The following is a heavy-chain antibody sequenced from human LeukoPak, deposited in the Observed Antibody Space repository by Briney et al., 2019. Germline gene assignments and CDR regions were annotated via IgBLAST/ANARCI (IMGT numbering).Heavy chain of an antibody. CDR1: GGTFSSYA. J-gene: IGHJ6*02. Sequence: GASVKVSCKASGGTFSSYAISWVRQAPGQGLEWMGGIIPIFGTANYAQKFQGRVTITADESTSTAYMELSSLRSEDTAVYYCARVRSSGYYTGIYYYCGMDVWGQGTTVTVSS. D-gene: IGHD3-3*01. CDR2: IIPIFGTA. V-gene: IGHV1-69*13. CDR3: ARVRSSGYYTGIYYYCGMDV.